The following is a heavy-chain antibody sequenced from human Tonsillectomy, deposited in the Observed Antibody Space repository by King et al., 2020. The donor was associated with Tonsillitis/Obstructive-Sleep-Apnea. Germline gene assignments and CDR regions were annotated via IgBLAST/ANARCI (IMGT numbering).Heavy chain of an antibody. D-gene: IGHD6-19*01. J-gene: IGHJ4*02. CDR3: AKGVASFGSGWYYFDC. Sequence: VQLVESGGGLVQPGGSLRLSCAASGFTFSNYAMSWVGQAPGKGLEWVSVISGSGGSTYYADSVKGRFTISRDNSKNTLYLQMNSLRAEDTAVYYCAKGVASFGSGWYYFDCWGQGTLVTVSS. V-gene: IGHV3-23*04. CDR2: ISGSGGST. CDR1: GFTFSNYA.